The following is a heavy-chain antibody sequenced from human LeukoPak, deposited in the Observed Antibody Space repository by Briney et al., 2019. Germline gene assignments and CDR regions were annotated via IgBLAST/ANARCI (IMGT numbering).Heavy chain of an antibody. V-gene: IGHV4-59*12. D-gene: IGHD3-22*01. CDR3: ARDKYYDSSGYNWFDP. J-gene: IGHJ5*02. Sequence: SQTLSLTCTVSGVSMDIFYWTWIRQPPGKELEWIGNIDYRGGAKYNPSLKSRVTITVDTSKNQFSLKLSSVTAADTAVYYCARDKYYDSSGYNWFDPWGQGTLVTVSS. CDR2: IDYRGGA. CDR1: GVSMDIFY.